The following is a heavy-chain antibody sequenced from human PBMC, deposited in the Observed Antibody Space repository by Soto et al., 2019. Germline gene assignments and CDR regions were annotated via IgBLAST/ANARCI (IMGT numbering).Heavy chain of an antibody. CDR1: GFTFSSYG. J-gene: IGHJ5*02. CDR2: ISYDGSNK. V-gene: IGHV3-30*18. D-gene: IGHD6-13*01. CDR3: AKDTGRGIAAAGKVGWFDP. Sequence: QVQLVESGGGVVQPGRSLRLSCAASGFTFSSYGMHWVRQAPGKGLEWVAVISYDGSNKYYADSVKGRFTISRDNSKNTLYLQMNSLRAEDTAVYYCAKDTGRGIAAAGKVGWFDPWGQGTLVTVSS.